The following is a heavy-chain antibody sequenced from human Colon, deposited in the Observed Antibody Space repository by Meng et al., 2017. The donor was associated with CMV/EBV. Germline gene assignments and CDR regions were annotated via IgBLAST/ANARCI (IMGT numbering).Heavy chain of an antibody. CDR1: GFIFSDYY. D-gene: IGHD3-16*01. Sequence: QVELGQSGGGLCEPGGSLRLSCAASGFIFSDYYMTWIREAPGKGLEWVSYISPTGSDTNYADSVRGRFTISRDNAKNSLFLQMSSLTAEDTAVYYCVKGHTMINPWGQGTLVTVSS. CDR3: VKGHTMINP. J-gene: IGHJ5*02. V-gene: IGHV3-11*05. CDR2: ISPTGSDT.